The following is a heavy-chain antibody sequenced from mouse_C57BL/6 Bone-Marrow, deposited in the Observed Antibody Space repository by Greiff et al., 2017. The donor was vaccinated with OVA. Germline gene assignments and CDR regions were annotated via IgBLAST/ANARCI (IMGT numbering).Heavy chain of an antibody. CDR1: GYTFTSYW. Sequence: QVQLQQPGAELVKPGASVTMSCKASGYTFTSYWITWVKQRPGQGLEWIGDICPGSGSTNYNEKFKSKATLTVDTSSSTAYMQLSSLTSEDSAVYYCARDDGYYDGYWGQGTTLTVSS. CDR3: ARDDGYYDGY. V-gene: IGHV1-55*01. CDR2: ICPGSGST. D-gene: IGHD2-3*01. J-gene: IGHJ2*01.